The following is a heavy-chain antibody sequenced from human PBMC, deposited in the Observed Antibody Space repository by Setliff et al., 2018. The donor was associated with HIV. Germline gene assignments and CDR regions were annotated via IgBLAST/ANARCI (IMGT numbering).Heavy chain of an antibody. CDR2: ISHNEYT. Sequence: SETLSLTCTVSGDPINSHYWSWIRQPPGEGLEWIGHISHNEYTNYNPSLKSRVTISLDTSKKHFSLDLYSVTAADTAVYYCARDHNSGTLHAFDLWGQGTKVTVSS. D-gene: IGHD1-26*01. J-gene: IGHJ3*01. CDR1: GDPINSHY. V-gene: IGHV4-59*11. CDR3: ARDHNSGTLHAFDL.